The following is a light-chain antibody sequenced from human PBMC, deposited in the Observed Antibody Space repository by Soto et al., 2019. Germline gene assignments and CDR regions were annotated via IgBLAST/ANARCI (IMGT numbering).Light chain of an antibody. V-gene: IGKV3-11*01. CDR3: QQRTKWPSST. CDR1: QSVSSY. Sequence: EIVLTQSPATLSLSPGERATLPCRASQSVSSYLAWYQQKPGQAPRLLISDASNRATGIPARFSGSGSGTDFTLTISSLEPEDFAVYYCQQRTKWPSSTFGQGTRLEIK. CDR2: DAS. J-gene: IGKJ5*01.